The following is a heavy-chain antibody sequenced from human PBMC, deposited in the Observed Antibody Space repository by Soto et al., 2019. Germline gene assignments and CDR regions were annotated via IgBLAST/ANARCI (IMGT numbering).Heavy chain of an antibody. J-gene: IGHJ5*02. CDR3: ERGYLLQSESYFINWFDP. CDR1: GGSFSGYY. Sequence: PSETLSLTCAVYGGSFSGYYWSWIRQPPGKGLEWIGDINHRGSTNYNPSLKSRVTISLDTSKNQFSLYLKSVTAADTALYYCERGYLLQSESYFINWFDPWGQGTQVTVSS. D-gene: IGHD3-10*01. V-gene: IGHV4-34*01. CDR2: INHRGST.